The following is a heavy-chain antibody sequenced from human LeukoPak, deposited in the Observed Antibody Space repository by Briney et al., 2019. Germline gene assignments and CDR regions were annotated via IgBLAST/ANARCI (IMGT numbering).Heavy chain of an antibody. Sequence: GGSLRLSCATSVFTFSSSWMSWVRQAPGRGLEWVSSIITLSATYLYYADSVKGRFTISRDNAKNSLYLQMDSLRAEDTAVYYCAREASYFDSSGYYYYYYYGMDVWGQGTTVTVSS. CDR1: VFTFSSSW. CDR2: IITLSATYL. V-gene: IGHV3-21*01. J-gene: IGHJ6*02. D-gene: IGHD3-22*01. CDR3: AREASYFDSSGYYYYYYYGMDV.